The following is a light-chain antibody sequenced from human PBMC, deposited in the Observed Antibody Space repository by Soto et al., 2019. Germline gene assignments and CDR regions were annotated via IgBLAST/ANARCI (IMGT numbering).Light chain of an antibody. CDR3: QQYNNWPLT. CDR2: GAS. J-gene: IGKJ4*01. CDR1: QSVSSN. V-gene: IGKV3-15*01. Sequence: EIVMRQSPATLSVSPLERVTVSCRASQSVSSNLAWYQQQPGQAPRLLIYGASTRATGFPARFSGSGSGTEFTLTISSLQSEDFAVYYCQQYNNWPLTFGGGTKVDIK.